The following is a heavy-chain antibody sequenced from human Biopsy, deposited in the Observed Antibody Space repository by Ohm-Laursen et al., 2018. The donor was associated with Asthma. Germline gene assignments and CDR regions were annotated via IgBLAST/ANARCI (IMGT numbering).Heavy chain of an antibody. CDR3: ARAVDYSHYYGIDV. D-gene: IGHD3-10*01. CDR2: ISVYNGNT. J-gene: IGHJ6*02. V-gene: IGHV1-18*01. Sequence: SVKVSCKASGYTFNSAGITWARQAPGQGLEWMGWISVYNGNTKVAQKLQDRVTMTTDTSTSTAYMELRSLRSDDTAVYFCARAVDYSHYYGIDVWGQGTTVTVS. CDR1: GYTFNSAG.